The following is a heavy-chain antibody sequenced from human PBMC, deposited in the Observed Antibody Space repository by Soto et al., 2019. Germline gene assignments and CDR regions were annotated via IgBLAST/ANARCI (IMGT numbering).Heavy chain of an antibody. Sequence: SETLSLTCTVSGGSISLYYWTWIRQPPGKGLEWIGYIDYSGSTNYSPSLKSRVTMSVDTSKNQFSLRLSSVTAADTAVYYCARDSLLHYDIWSGNQEDYYLDVWGKGTTVTVSS. V-gene: IGHV4-59*01. J-gene: IGHJ6*03. CDR3: ARDSLLHYDIWSGNQEDYYLDV. D-gene: IGHD3-3*01. CDR1: GGSISLYY. CDR2: IDYSGST.